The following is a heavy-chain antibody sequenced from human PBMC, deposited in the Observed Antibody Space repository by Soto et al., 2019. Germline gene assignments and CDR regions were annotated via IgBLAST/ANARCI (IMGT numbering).Heavy chain of an antibody. CDR1: GYTFTTYY. D-gene: IGHD2-21*01. CDR2: INPNGGRT. Sequence: ASVKVSCKASGYTFTTYYIHWVRQAPGQGLEWMGMINPNGGRTRYAQKFQGRVTVTRDTSTSTVYMELSSLRSEDTAVFYCARALKSGGDTNFWGQGTQVTAPQ. V-gene: IGHV1-46*01. CDR3: ARALKSGGDTNF. J-gene: IGHJ4*02.